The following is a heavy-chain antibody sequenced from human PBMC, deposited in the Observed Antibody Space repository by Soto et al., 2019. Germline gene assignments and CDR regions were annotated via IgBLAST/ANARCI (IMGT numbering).Heavy chain of an antibody. V-gene: IGHV1-69*06. D-gene: IGHD2-15*01. CDR1: GGTFSSYA. CDR2: IIPIFGTA. J-gene: IGHJ6*02. CDR3: AVVKGADSYYYGMDV. Sequence: ASVEVSCKXSGGTFSSYAISWVRQAPGQGLEWMGGIIPIFGTANYAQKFQGRVTITADKSTSTAYMELSSLRSEDTAVYYCAVVKGADSYYYGMDVWGQGTTVTVSS.